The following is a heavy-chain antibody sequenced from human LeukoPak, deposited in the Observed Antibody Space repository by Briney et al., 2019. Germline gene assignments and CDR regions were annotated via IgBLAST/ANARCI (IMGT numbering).Heavy chain of an antibody. CDR3: ASGAYDYYDSSGTDAFDI. J-gene: IGHJ3*02. D-gene: IGHD3-22*01. CDR1: GGSISSYY. V-gene: IGHV4-4*07. CDR2: IYTSGST. Sequence: SETLSLTCTVSGGSISSYYWSWIRQPAGKGLEWIGRIYTSGSTNYNPSLKSRVTMSVDTSKNQFSLKLSSVTAADTAVYYCASGAYDYYDSSGTDAFDIWGQGTMVTVSS.